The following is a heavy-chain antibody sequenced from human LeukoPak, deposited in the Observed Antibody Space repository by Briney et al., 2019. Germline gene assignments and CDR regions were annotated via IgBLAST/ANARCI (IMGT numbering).Heavy chain of an antibody. CDR1: GFTFGTYT. Sequence: GGSLRLSCAASGFTFGTYTMNWVRQPPGKGLEWVSNIATSSSTIYYADSVKGRFTISRDNAKNSLYLQMNSLRADDTAVYYCARFAAGGYYYYYMDVWGKGTTVTVSS. J-gene: IGHJ6*03. CDR3: ARFAAGGYYYYYMDV. D-gene: IGHD3-10*01. CDR2: IATSSSTI. V-gene: IGHV3-48*01.